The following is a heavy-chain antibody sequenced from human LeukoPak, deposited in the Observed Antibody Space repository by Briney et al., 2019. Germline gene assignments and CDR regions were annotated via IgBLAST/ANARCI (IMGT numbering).Heavy chain of an antibody. J-gene: IGHJ4*02. CDR2: IGGDGVA. V-gene: IGHV3-48*01. CDR3: AKDRANWAIDD. Sequence: QPGGSLRLSCAASGFTFSSYAMSWVRQAPGKGLEWVSYIGGDGVAFYADSVKGRFTMSKDDARKSLYLQMSSLRVEDTALYYCAKDRANWAIDDWGQGTQVTVSS. D-gene: IGHD2-2*02. CDR1: GFTFSSYA.